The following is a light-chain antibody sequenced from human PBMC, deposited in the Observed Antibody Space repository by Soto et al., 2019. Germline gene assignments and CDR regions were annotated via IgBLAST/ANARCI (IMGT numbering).Light chain of an antibody. J-gene: IGKJ1*01. V-gene: IGKV3-20*01. CDR2: GAS. CDR1: QSVRSTS. CDR3: QQYGSSPPMP. Sequence: LTQSTKGLCLSTAGLAKLSCRVSQSVRSTSLAWYQQKPGQAPRLLIYGASSRATGIPDRFSGGGSGTDFTLTISRLEPEDFAVYYCQQYGSSPPMPFGQGTKVDI.